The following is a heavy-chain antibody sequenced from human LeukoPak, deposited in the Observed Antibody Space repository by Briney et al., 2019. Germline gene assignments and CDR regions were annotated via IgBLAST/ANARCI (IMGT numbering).Heavy chain of an antibody. V-gene: IGHV3-23*01. CDR2: ISGSGGST. D-gene: IGHD3-10*01. CDR1: GFTFSSYA. CDR3: AKGYGSGSRYYFDY. J-gene: IGHJ4*02. Sequence: GGSLRLSCAASGFTFSSYAMSWVRQAPGKGLEWVSAISGSGGSTYYADSVKGRFSISRDNSKNTLYLQMNSLRAEDAAVYYCAKGYGSGSRYYFDYWGQGTLVTVSS.